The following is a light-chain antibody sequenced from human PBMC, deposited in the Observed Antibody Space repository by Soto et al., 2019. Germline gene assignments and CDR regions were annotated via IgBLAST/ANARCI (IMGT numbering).Light chain of an antibody. CDR1: SSNIGAGYD. CDR2: GNS. CDR3: QSYDSSLSGSV. V-gene: IGLV1-40*01. Sequence: QSVLTQPPSVSGAPGQRVTISCTRSSSNIGAGYDVHWYQQLPGTAPKLLIYGNSNRPSGVPDRFSGSKSGTSASLAITGLQAEDEADYYWQSYDSSLSGSVFGGGTKLTVL. J-gene: IGLJ2*01.